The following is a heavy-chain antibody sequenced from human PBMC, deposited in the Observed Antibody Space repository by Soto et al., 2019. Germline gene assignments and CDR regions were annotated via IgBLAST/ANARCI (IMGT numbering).Heavy chain of an antibody. J-gene: IGHJ5*02. Sequence: PGASLKISCKASGHSSTSYWNSWVRQTPGKGLEWVGRNDPSDSYTNDSPSFHGHVTISADKSISTAYLQWSSLKASATAMYSCARLRRYCSGGSCSRWFDPWGQGTLVTVSS. V-gene: IGHV5-10-1*01. CDR3: ARLRRYCSGGSCSRWFDP. CDR2: NDPSDSYT. CDR1: GHSSTSYW. D-gene: IGHD2-15*01.